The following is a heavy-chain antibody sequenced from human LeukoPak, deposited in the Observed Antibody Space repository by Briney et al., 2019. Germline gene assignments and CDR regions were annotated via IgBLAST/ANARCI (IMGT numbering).Heavy chain of an antibody. Sequence: SETLSLTCTVSGGSISSYYWSWIRQPPGKGLEWIGHIYYSGSTNYNPSLKSRVTISVDTSKNQFSLKLSSVTAADTAVYYCARSTSARFGDQYVYNWFDPWGQGTLVTVSS. CDR3: ARSTSARFGDQYVYNWFDP. J-gene: IGHJ5*02. CDR1: GGSISSYY. CDR2: IYYSGST. V-gene: IGHV4-59*08. D-gene: IGHD3-10*01.